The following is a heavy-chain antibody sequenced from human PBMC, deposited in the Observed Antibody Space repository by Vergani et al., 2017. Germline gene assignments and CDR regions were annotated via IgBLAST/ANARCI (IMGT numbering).Heavy chain of an antibody. D-gene: IGHD3-10*01. CDR2: INHSGST. J-gene: IGHJ5*02. Sequence: QVQLQQWGAGLLKPSETLSLTCAVYGGSFSGYYWCWIRQPPGKGLEWIGEINHSGSTKDNPSLKSRVTISVDTSKNQFALKLSSVTAADTAVYYCARGRVTMVRGVIKGWFDPWGQGTLVTVSS. V-gene: IGHV4-34*01. CDR1: GGSFSGYY. CDR3: ARGRVTMVRGVIKGWFDP.